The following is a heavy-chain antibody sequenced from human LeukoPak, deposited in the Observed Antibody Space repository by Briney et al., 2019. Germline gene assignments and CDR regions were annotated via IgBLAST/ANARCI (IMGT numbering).Heavy chain of an antibody. CDR2: ISSSSSYI. CDR3: AREANTAMVTDYCYGMDV. V-gene: IGHV3-21*01. Sequence: PGGSLRLSCSASGFTFRSYSMNWVRQAPGKGLEWVSSISSSSSYIYYADSVKGRFTISRDNAKNSLYLQMNSLRAEDTAVYYCAREANTAMVTDYCYGMDVWGQGTTVTVSS. CDR1: GFTFRSYS. D-gene: IGHD5-18*01. J-gene: IGHJ6*02.